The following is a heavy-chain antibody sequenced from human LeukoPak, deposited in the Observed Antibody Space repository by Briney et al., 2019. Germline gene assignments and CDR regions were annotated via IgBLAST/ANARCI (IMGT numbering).Heavy chain of an antibody. CDR3: ARARSGSFDY. D-gene: IGHD1-26*01. V-gene: IGHV4-59*10. CDR2: IYTSGST. J-gene: IGHJ4*02. Sequence: SETLSLTCAVYGGSFSGYYWSWIRQPPGKGLEWIGRIYTSGSTNYNPSLKSRVTMSVDTSKNQFSLKLSSVTAADTAVYYCARARSGSFDYWGQGTLVTVSS. CDR1: GGSFSGYY.